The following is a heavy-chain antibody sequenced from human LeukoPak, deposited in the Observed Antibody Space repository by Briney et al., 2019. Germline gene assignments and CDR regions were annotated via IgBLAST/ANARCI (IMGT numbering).Heavy chain of an antibody. CDR1: GFTFSTYA. CDR3: AKDRAGYFDN. Sequence: RAGGSLRLSCAASGFTFSTYAMSWVRQAPGKGLEWVSTISGSDGRTYFADSVRGRFTISRDNSKNTLYLQMNSLRAEDTAVYYCAKDRAGYFDNWGQGTLVTVSS. D-gene: IGHD6-19*01. J-gene: IGHJ4*02. V-gene: IGHV3-23*01. CDR2: ISGSDGRT.